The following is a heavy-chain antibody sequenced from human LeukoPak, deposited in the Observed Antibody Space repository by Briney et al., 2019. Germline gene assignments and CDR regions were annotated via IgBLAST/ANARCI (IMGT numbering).Heavy chain of an antibody. CDR3: ARGPARGYYDGSGYDFDY. J-gene: IGHJ4*02. V-gene: IGHV3-30*02. CDR2: IDDDGINF. D-gene: IGHD3-22*01. CDR1: GFTFRIFG. Sequence: PGGSMRLSCAASGFTFRIFGMHWVRQAPGKGMEWVTFIDDDGINFDYVNSVKGRFTVSRDNSKNTLYLQMSSLESEDTAVYYCARGPARGYYDGSGYDFDYWGQGTLVTVSS.